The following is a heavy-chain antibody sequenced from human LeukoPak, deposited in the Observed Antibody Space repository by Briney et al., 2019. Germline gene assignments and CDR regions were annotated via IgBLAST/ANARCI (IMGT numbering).Heavy chain of an antibody. Sequence: GGSLRLSCAASGFTFSSYGMHWVRQAPGKGLEWVAVISYDGSNKYYADSVKGRFTISRDNSKNTLYLQMNSLRAEDTAVYYCAKDGVLMGFGELVTTYMSAWGQGTLVTVSS. CDR3: AKDGVLMGFGELVTTYMSA. V-gene: IGHV3-30*18. D-gene: IGHD3-10*01. CDR1: GFTFSSYG. J-gene: IGHJ5*02. CDR2: ISYDGSNK.